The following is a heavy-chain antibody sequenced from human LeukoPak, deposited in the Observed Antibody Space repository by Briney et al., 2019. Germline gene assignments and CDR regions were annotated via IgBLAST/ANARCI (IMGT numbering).Heavy chain of an antibody. CDR3: ARARPLGYCTNGVCYRGAFDI. D-gene: IGHD2-8*01. J-gene: IGHJ3*02. V-gene: IGHV4-59*01. CDR1: GGSIRSYY. CDR2: IYYSGST. Sequence: SETLSLTCTVSGGSIRSYYWSWIRQPPGKGLEWIGYIYYSGSTNYNPSLKSRVTISVDTSKNQFSLKLSSVTAADTAVYYCARARPLGYCTNGVCYRGAFDIWGQGTMVTVSS.